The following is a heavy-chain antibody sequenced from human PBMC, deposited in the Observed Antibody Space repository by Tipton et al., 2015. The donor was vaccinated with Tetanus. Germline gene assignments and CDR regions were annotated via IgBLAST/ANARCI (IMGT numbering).Heavy chain of an antibody. CDR2: VFYSGST. V-gene: IGHV4-59*12. J-gene: IGHJ6*02. CDR3: ARDITVYGVDA. D-gene: IGHD3-3*01. CDR1: GGPISSYY. Sequence: TLSLTCTLSGGPISSYYWSWVRQPPGKGLEWLGYVFYSGSTDLNPSLKSRVTISVDTSNNLFSLKLTSVTAADTGIYYCARDITVYGVDAWGQGTTVTV.